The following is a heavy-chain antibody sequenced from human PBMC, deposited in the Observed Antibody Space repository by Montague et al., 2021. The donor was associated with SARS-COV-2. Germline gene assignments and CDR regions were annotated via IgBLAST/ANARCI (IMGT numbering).Heavy chain of an antibody. J-gene: IGHJ4*02. Sequence: SETLSLTCTASGGSISGGSYYWAWLRQPPGKGLEWSGSIFYNGGAYDNPSLESRVSISVDTSKRQFFLTLNSVTAADTAVYYCARHSRGYLGHSSFDSWGQGTLVTVSS. CDR1: GGSISGGSYY. CDR3: ARHSRGYLGHSSFDS. V-gene: IGHV4-39*01. D-gene: IGHD5-12*01. CDR2: IFYNGGA.